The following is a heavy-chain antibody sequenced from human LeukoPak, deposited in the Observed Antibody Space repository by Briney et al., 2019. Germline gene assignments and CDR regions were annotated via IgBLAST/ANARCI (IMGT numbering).Heavy chain of an antibody. CDR1: GYTFTSYG. Sequence: ASVKVSCKASGYTFTSYGISWLRQAPGQGLEWMGWISAYNGNTNYAQKLQGRVTMTTDTSTSTAYMELRSLRSDDTAVYYCARFGELPYYYGMDVWGQGTTVTVSS. CDR2: ISAYNGNT. V-gene: IGHV1-18*01. J-gene: IGHJ6*02. D-gene: IGHD3-10*01. CDR3: ARFGELPYYYGMDV.